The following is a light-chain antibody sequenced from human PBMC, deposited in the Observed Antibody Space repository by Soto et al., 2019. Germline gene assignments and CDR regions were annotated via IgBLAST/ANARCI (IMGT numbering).Light chain of an antibody. CDR2: EVS. CDR3: SSYSGTNYHYV. CDR1: SSDVGGYNY. J-gene: IGLJ1*01. Sequence: QSVLTQPLSASGSFGQSVTIPCTGTSSDVGGYNYVSWYQQHPGKAPKLMIYEVSERPSGVPDRFSGSKSGNTASLTVSGLQADDEADYYCSSYSGTNYHYVFGTGTKVTVL. V-gene: IGLV2-8*01.